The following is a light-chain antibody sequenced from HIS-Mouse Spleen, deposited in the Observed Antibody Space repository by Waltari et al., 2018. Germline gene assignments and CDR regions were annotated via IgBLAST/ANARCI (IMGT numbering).Light chain of an antibody. CDR1: ALPKKS. V-gene: IGLV3-10*01. Sequence: SYELTQPPPVSVSPGQTARITCSGDALPKKSANWYQQKSGQAPVLVIYEDSKRPSGIPERFSGSSSGTMATLTISGAQVEDEADYYCYSTDSSGNHRVFGGGTKLTVL. CDR2: EDS. J-gene: IGLJ2*01. CDR3: YSTDSSGNHRV.